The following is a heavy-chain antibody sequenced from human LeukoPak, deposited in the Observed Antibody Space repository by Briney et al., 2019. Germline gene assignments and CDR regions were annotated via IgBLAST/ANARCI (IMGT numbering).Heavy chain of an antibody. CDR3: ARETIAVVLAALY. CDR1: GFPFSAYW. D-gene: IGHD2-2*01. V-gene: IGHV3-74*01. Sequence: GGSMTPSCAASGFPFSAYWMRWVRQVPGKGLVWVSRINSDGTTTNYADSVKGRFTISRDNAKNTLYLQMNSLRAEDTAVYYCARETIAVVLAALYWGQGTVDTLSS. J-gene: IGHJ4*02. CDR2: INSDGTTT.